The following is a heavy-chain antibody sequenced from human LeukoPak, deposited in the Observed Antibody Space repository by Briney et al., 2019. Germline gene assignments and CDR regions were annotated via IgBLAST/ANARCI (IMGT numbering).Heavy chain of an antibody. D-gene: IGHD5-18*01. V-gene: IGHV3-7*05. Sequence: GGSLRLSCAASGLTFSSNWMTWVRQAPGKGLEWVANIKQDGSEKHYADSVKGRFTISRDNAKNSLYLQMNSLRAEDTAVYYCARDYMVTFDYWGQGTLVTVSS. CDR2: IKQDGSEK. CDR3: ARDYMVTFDY. J-gene: IGHJ4*02. CDR1: GLTFSSNW.